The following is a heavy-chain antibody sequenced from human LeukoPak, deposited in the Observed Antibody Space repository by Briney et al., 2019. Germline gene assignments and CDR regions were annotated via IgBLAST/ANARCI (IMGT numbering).Heavy chain of an antibody. Sequence: GGSLRLSCAASGFTFSTYAMHWVRQAPGKGLEWVAVISYDGTTKYHADSVKGRFTISRDNSKNTLYLQTNTLRAEDTAVYYCARVRIVGSTYDAFDIWGQGTMVTVSS. D-gene: IGHD1-26*01. V-gene: IGHV3-30-3*01. CDR2: ISYDGTTK. CDR1: GFTFSTYA. CDR3: ARVRIVGSTYDAFDI. J-gene: IGHJ3*02.